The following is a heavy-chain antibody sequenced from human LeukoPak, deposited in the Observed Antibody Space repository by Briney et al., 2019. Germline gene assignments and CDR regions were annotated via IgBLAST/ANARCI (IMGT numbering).Heavy chain of an antibody. V-gene: IGHV1-2*02. Sequence: ASVKVSCKASGYTFTGYYMHWVRQAPGQGLEWMGWINPNSGGTNYAQKFQGRVTMTRDTSTSTAYMELSRLRSDDTAVYYCAREYQLLGTVYNYFDPWGQGTLVTVSS. CDR3: AREYQLLGTVYNYFDP. CDR2: INPNSGGT. D-gene: IGHD2-2*01. CDR1: GYTFTGYY. J-gene: IGHJ5*02.